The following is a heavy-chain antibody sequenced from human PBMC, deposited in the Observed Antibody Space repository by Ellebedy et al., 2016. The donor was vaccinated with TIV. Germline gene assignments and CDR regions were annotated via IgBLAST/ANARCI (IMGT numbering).Heavy chain of an antibody. Sequence: SETLSLXXTASGFSFSSGDNHWSWIRQPPGMGLECIGYIYYSGRAHYNPSLKSRVTISVDTSTIQLSLKLSSVTAADTAVYYCARLVGGRVYYFDYWGQGTLVTVSS. D-gene: IGHD2-15*01. CDR1: GFSFSSGDNH. J-gene: IGHJ4*02. CDR3: ARLVGGRVYYFDY. V-gene: IGHV4-30-4*01. CDR2: IYYSGRA.